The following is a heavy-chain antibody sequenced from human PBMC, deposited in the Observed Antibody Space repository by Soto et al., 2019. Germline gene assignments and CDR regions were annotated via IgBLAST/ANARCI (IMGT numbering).Heavy chain of an antibody. V-gene: IGHV4-31*03. CDR2: IYYSGTT. CDR1: GGSISSEGYY. J-gene: IGHJ4*02. Sequence: QVPLQESGPGLVKPSQTLSLTCTVSGGSISSEGYYWSWFRQLPGKSLEWIGDIYYSGTTYHNPSLRSRLTISGDASKNQFSLKLSSVTDADTALYYCARGRGYSYGPYYFDYWGQGTLVTVSS. D-gene: IGHD5-18*01. CDR3: ARGRGYSYGPYYFDY.